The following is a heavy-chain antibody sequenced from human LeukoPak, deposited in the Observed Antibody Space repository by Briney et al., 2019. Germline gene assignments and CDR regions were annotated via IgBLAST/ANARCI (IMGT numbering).Heavy chain of an antibody. J-gene: IGHJ4*02. CDR3: SRSHGAY. Sequence: SETLSLTCTVSGGSVSSSSYFWGWIRQPPGKGLEWFGLMSYSGTSAYNPSLESRVTISVDTSKNPFSLKVTSVTAADTAIYYCSRSHGAYFGQGTLVTVSS. CDR2: MSYSGTS. D-gene: IGHD4-17*01. V-gene: IGHV4-39*01. CDR1: GGSVSSSSYF.